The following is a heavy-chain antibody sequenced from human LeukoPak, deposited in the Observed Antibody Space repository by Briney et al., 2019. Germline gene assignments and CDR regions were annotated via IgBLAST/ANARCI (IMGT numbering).Heavy chain of an antibody. J-gene: IGHJ5*02. D-gene: IGHD7-27*01. Sequence: GASVKVSCKASGGTFSSYAISWVRQAPGQGLEWMGIINPSGGSTSYAQKFQGRVTMTRDTSTSTVYMDLSSLNSEGTAVYYCARGGASLGIGWFDPWGQGTLVTVSS. CDR3: ARGGASLGIGWFDP. CDR1: GGTFSSYA. V-gene: IGHV1-46*01. CDR2: INPSGGST.